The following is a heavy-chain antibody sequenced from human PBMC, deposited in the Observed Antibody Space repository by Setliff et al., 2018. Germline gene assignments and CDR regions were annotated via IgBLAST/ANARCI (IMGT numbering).Heavy chain of an antibody. CDR3: ARTMYSSSWYGAFDI. V-gene: IGHV4-59*01. CDR2: NHYSGSP. Sequence: PSETLSLTCTVSGGSISSYYWNWIRQPPGKGLEWIGYNHYSGSPNYHPSLKSRVSTSVDTSQNQISLKLSSVTAADTAVYYCARTMYSSSWYGAFDIWGQGTMVTVSS. J-gene: IGHJ3*02. CDR1: GGSISSYY. D-gene: IGHD6-13*01.